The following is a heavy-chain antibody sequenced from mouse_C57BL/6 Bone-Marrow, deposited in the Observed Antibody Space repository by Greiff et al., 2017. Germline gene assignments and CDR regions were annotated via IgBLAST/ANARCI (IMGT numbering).Heavy chain of an antibody. CDR3: ARSRLLRGDY. D-gene: IGHD2-3*01. Sequence: VQLQQPGAELVMPGASVKLSCKASGYTFTSYWMHWVKQRPGQGLEWIGEIDPSDSYTNYNQKFKGKSTLTVDKSSSTAYMQLSSLTSEDSAVYYCARSRLLRGDYWGQGTTLTVSS. CDR2: IDPSDSYT. CDR1: GYTFTSYW. J-gene: IGHJ2*01. V-gene: IGHV1-69*01.